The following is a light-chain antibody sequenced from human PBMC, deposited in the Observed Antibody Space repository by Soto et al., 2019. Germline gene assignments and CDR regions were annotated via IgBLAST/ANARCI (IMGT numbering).Light chain of an antibody. CDR2: AAS. CDR3: QQSYRTPYT. J-gene: IGKJ2*01. CDR1: QGISTS. V-gene: IGKV1-39*01. Sequence: DIQMTQSPSSLSASVGDRVTITCRASQGISTSLIWYQQRQGKAPKLLMYAASNLVSGVPSRFSGSGSGTEFTLTISSLQPEDFATYYCQQSYRTPYTFGQGTKLDTK.